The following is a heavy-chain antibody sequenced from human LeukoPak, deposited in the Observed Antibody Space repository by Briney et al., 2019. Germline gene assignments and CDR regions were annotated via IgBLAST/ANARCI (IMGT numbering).Heavy chain of an antibody. CDR3: ARDGYVMSSGGY. V-gene: IGHV3-53*01. J-gene: IGHJ4*02. D-gene: IGHD5-12*01. CDR1: GFTVSSNY. Sequence: PGGSLRLSCAASGFTVSSNYMSWVRQAPGKGLEWVSVIYSGGSTYYADSVKGRFTIPRDNSKNTLYLQMNSLRAEDTAVYYCARDGYVMSSGGYWGQGTLVTVSS. CDR2: IYSGGST.